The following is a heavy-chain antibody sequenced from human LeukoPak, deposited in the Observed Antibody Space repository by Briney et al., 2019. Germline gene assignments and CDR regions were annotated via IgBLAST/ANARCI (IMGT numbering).Heavy chain of an antibody. V-gene: IGHV4-59*01. CDR2: IYYSGST. CDR1: GGSFSSYY. Sequence: SETLSLTCTVSGGSFSSYYWSWIRQPPGKGLEWIGYIYYSGSTKSNPSLKSRVTISVDTSKTQFSLRLSSVTAADTAMYYCARACYGDYVGCFDYWGQGTLVTVSS. J-gene: IGHJ4*02. D-gene: IGHD4-17*01. CDR3: ARACYGDYVGCFDY.